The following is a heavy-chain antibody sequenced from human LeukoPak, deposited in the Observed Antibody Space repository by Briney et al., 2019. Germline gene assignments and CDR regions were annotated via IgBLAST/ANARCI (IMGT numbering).Heavy chain of an antibody. Sequence: SETLSLTCAVYGGSFSGYYWSWIRQPPGKGLEWIGEINHSGSTNYNPSLKSRVTISVDTSKNQFSLKLSSVTAADTAVYYCARAGAAAAIGSYFDYWGQGTLVTVSS. D-gene: IGHD2-2*02. CDR2: INHSGST. CDR1: GGSFSGYY. J-gene: IGHJ4*02. V-gene: IGHV4-34*01. CDR3: ARAGAAAAIGSYFDY.